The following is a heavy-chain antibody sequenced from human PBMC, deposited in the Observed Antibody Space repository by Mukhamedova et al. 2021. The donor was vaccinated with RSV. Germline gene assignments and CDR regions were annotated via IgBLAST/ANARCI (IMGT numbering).Heavy chain of an antibody. D-gene: IGHD1-26*01. CDR2: ISDSGHNT. Sequence: GLEWVSGISDSGHNTYYLDSVRGRFTISRDNSENTLYLHMNSLRVDDTAVYYCATEVGATDHWDQGTRVTVSS. J-gene: IGHJ4*02. V-gene: IGHV3-23*01. CDR3: ATEVGATDH.